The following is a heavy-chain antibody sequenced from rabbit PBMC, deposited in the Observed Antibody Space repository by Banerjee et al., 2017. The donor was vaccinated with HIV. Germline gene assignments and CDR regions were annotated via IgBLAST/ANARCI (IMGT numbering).Heavy chain of an antibody. D-gene: IGHD4-1*01. CDR3: VRGGYYSSGWHL. CDR1: GIDFSSSYY. V-gene: IGHV1S43*01. J-gene: IGHJ4*01. CDR2: IDPVFDST. Sequence: QEQLEESGGDLVKPEGSLTLTCTASGIDFSSSYYMYWVRQAPGKGLEWIGYIDPVFDSTYYANWVNGRFTISSHNAQNTVSLQLNSLTDSDTATYFCVRGGYYSSGWHLWGQGTLVTVS.